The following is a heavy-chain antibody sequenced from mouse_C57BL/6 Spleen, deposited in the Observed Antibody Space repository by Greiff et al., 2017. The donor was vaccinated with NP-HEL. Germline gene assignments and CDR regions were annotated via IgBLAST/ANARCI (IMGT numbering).Heavy chain of an antibody. CDR2: ISSGSSTI. V-gene: IGHV5-17*01. CDR3: ARGITTVVRWYFDV. Sequence: EVQGVESGGGLVKPGGSLKLSCAASGFTFSDYGMHWVRQAPEKGLEWVAYISSGSSTIYYADTVKGRFTISRDNAKKTLFLQMTSLRSEDTAMYYCARGITTVVRWYFDVWGTGTTVTVSS. J-gene: IGHJ1*03. D-gene: IGHD1-1*01. CDR1: GFTFSDYG.